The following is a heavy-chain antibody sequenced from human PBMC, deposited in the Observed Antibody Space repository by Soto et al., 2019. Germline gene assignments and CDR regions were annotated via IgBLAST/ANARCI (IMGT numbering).Heavy chain of an antibody. V-gene: IGHV1-2*02. CDR1: GYTFTGYY. Sequence: ASVKVSCKASGYTFTGYYVHWVRQAPGQGLEWMGWINPNSGDTYLAQRFQGRVTMNRDTSIGTAYMELRGLTSDDTAEYYCAKGGAIVAAGTRVYLSNAMDVWGRGPTLTVSS. CDR2: INPNSGDT. D-gene: IGHD1-26*01. CDR3: AKGGAIVAAGTRVYLSNAMDV. J-gene: IGHJ6*02.